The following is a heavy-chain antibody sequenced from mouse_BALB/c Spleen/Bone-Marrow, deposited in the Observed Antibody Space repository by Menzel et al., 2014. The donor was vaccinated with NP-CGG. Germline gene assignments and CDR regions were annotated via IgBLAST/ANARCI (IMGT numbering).Heavy chain of an antibody. CDR1: GFSFGNYG. CDR2: ISGDGRYT. V-gene: IGHV5-9-2*01. CDR3: ARHAYYDQTEVSFVC. J-gene: IGHJ3*01. D-gene: IGHD2-4*01. Sequence: EVMLVESGGGLVKSGGSLKLSCAASGFSFGNYGMSWPRQTPEKRLEWVATISGDGRYTFYSDSVKGRFTISRDNAKNNLYLQLSSLRSEDTALYYCARHAYYDQTEVSFVCWGQGTLVTVSA.